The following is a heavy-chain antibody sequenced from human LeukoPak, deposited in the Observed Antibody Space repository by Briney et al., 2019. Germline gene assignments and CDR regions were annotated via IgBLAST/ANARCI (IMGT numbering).Heavy chain of an antibody. D-gene: IGHD3-16*02. V-gene: IGHV1-69*04. J-gene: IGHJ1*01. Sequence: GASVKVSCKASGGTFSSYAISWVRQAPGQGLEWMGRIIPILGIANYAQKFQGRVTITADKSTSTAYMELSSLRSEDTAVYYCASLMITFGGVIEAEYFQHWGQGTLVTVSS. CDR3: ASLMITFGGVIEAEYFQH. CDR1: GGTFSSYA. CDR2: IIPILGIA.